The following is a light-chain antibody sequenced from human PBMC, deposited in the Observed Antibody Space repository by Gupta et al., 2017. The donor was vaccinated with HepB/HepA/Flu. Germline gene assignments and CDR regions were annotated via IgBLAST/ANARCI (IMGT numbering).Light chain of an antibody. CDR2: SDN. CDR1: SSTLGSKT. Sequence: QSLLTQPPSASGTPGQRVTIPCSGSSSTLGSKTVNWYNQIPETASNLLIYSDNQRPSGVPDRFSGSKSGTSAALAIVGLQSEEEADYYCEAWDDSLNGFYVFGTGTKVTVL. CDR3: EAWDDSLNGFYV. V-gene: IGLV1-44*01. J-gene: IGLJ1*01.